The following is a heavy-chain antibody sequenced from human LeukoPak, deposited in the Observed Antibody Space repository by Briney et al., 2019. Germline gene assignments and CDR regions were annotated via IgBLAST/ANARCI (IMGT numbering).Heavy chain of an antibody. D-gene: IGHD6-13*01. Sequence: GGSLRLSCAASGFTFSSYSMNWVRQAPGKGLEWVSYISSSSSTIYYADSVKGRFTISRDNAKNSLYLQMNSLRAEDTAVYYCARGRYSHSSSWYNDPRTFLPPGYWGQGTLVTVSS. J-gene: IGHJ4*02. CDR1: GFTFSSYS. V-gene: IGHV3-48*04. CDR2: ISSSSSTI. CDR3: ARGRYSHSSSWYNDPRTFLPPGY.